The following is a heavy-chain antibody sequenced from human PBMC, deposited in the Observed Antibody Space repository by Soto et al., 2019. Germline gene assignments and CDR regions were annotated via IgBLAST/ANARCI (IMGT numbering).Heavy chain of an antibody. D-gene: IGHD2-2*01. Sequence: EVQLVETGGGLIQPGGSLRLSCAASGFTVSSNYMSWVRHAPGKGLEWVSVIYSGGSTYYADSVKGRFTISRDNSKNTLYLQMNSLRAEYTAVYYCARWAYCSSTSCRSFYYYYGMDVWGQGTTVTVSS. J-gene: IGHJ6*02. CDR1: GFTVSSNY. V-gene: IGHV3-53*02. CDR2: IYSGGST. CDR3: ARWAYCSSTSCRSFYYYYGMDV.